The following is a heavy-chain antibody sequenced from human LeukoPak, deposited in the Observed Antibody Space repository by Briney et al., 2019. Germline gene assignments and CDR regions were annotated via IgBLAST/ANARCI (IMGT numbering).Heavy chain of an antibody. J-gene: IGHJ6*04. CDR1: GFTFSSYG. CDR2: ISGSGNT. D-gene: IGHD3-10*02. CDR3: AELGITMIGGV. Sequence: GGSLRLSCAASGFTFSSYGMSWVRQAPEKGLYWVSTISGSGNTYYADSVKGRFIISRDNAKNSLYLQMNSLRAEDTAVYYCAELGITMIGGVWGKGNTVTISS. V-gene: IGHV3-23*01.